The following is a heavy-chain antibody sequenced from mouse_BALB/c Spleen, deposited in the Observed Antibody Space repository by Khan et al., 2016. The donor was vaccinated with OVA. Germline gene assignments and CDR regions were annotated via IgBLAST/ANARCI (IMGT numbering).Heavy chain of an antibody. Sequence: EVQLVESGGDLVKPEGSLKLSCAASGFTFSTYGMSWVRQTPDKRLEWVATISSGGSSTYYPDSVQGRFTISSNNAKNTLYMQISSLKSEDTALFYCARFDYYYDSEGFDYWGQGTLVTVSA. D-gene: IGHD1-1*01. V-gene: IGHV5-6*01. CDR2: ISSGGSST. CDR3: ARFDYYYDSEGFDY. J-gene: IGHJ3*01. CDR1: GFTFSTYG.